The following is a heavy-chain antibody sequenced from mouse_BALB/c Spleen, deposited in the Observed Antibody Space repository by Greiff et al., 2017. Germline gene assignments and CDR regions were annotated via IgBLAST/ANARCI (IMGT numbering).Heavy chain of an antibody. CDR3: ARDGYDRFAY. CDR2: ISYDGSN. J-gene: IGHJ3*01. D-gene: IGHD2-2*01. CDR1: GYSFTSGYF. Sequence: VQLQQSGPGLVKPSQSLSLTCSVTGYSFTSGYFWNWLRQFPGNQLEWRGYISYDGSNNYNPSLKNRISITRDTSKNQFFLKFNSVTTEDTATYYCARDGYDRFAYWGQGTLVTVSA. V-gene: IGHV3-6*02.